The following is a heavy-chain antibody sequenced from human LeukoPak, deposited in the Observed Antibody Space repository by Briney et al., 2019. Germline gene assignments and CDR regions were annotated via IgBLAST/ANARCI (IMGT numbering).Heavy chain of an antibody. V-gene: IGHV3-30*02. CDR3: ATAYFDSSGYSDY. Sequence: GGSLRLSCAASGLTFSSYGMHWVRQAPGKGLEWVAFIQFDGSNKYYADSVKGRFTIPRDNSKNTLYLQMNSLRVEDTAVYYCATAYFDSSGYSDYWGQGTLVTVSS. CDR1: GLTFSSYG. J-gene: IGHJ4*02. D-gene: IGHD3-22*01. CDR2: IQFDGSNK.